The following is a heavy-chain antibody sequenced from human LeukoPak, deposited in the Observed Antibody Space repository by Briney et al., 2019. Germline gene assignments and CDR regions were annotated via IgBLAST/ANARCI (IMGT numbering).Heavy chain of an antibody. D-gene: IGHD6-19*01. Sequence: SGTLSLTCAVSGGSISSSNWWSWVRQPPGKGLEWIGEIYHSGSTNYNLSLESRVTISVDKSKNQFSLKLSSVTAADTAVYYCARDQPPPYSSGWYENYYYYGMDVWGQGTTVTVSS. CDR1: GGSISSSNW. CDR2: IYHSGST. J-gene: IGHJ6*02. V-gene: IGHV4-4*02. CDR3: ARDQPPPYSSGWYENYYYYGMDV.